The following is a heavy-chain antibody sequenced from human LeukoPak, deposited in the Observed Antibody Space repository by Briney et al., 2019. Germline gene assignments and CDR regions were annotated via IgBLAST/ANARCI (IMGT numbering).Heavy chain of an antibody. Sequence: GRSLRLSCAASGFTFDDYAMHWVRQAPGKGLEWVSGISWNSGSIGYEDSVKGRFTISRDNAKNSLYLQMNSLRAEDTAVYYCARGDSEYSSSWYGAFDIWGQGTMVTVSS. CDR3: ARGDSEYSSSWYGAFDI. J-gene: IGHJ3*02. D-gene: IGHD6-13*01. CDR2: ISWNSGSI. V-gene: IGHV3-9*01. CDR1: GFTFDDYA.